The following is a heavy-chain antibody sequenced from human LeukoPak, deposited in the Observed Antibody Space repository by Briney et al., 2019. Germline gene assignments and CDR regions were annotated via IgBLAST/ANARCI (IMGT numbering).Heavy chain of an antibody. D-gene: IGHD3-22*01. CDR2: ISYDGSNK. CDR3: AKAGASSAGDYDSSDGYAFDI. V-gene: IGHV3-30*18. J-gene: IGHJ3*02. CDR1: GFTFSSYG. Sequence: GGSLRLSCAASGFTFSSYGMHWVRQAPGKGLEWVAVISYDGSNKYYADSVKGRFTISRDNSKNTLYLQMNSLRAEDTAVYYCAKAGASSAGDYDSSDGYAFDIWGQGTMVTVSS.